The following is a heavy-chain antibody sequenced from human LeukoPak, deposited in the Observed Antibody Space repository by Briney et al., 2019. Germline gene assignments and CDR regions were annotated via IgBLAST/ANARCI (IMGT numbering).Heavy chain of an antibody. Sequence: SETLSLTCTVSGGSISSGGYYWSWIRQPAGKGLEWIGRIYTSGSTNYNPSLKSRVTMSVDTSKNQFSLKLSSVTAADTAVYYCARDGGHYYGSGRAVTGWFDPWGQGTLVTVSS. CDR1: GGSISSGGYY. V-gene: IGHV4-61*02. J-gene: IGHJ5*02. CDR3: ARDGGHYYGSGRAVTGWFDP. CDR2: IYTSGST. D-gene: IGHD3-10*01.